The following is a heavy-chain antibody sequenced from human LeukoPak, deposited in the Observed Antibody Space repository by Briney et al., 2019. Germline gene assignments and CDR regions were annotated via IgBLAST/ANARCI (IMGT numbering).Heavy chain of an antibody. CDR2: IYYSGST. CDR3: ARGQQLFRWFGP. CDR1: GGSISSSSYY. J-gene: IGHJ5*02. D-gene: IGHD6-13*01. Sequence: PSETLSLTCTVSGGSISSSSYYWGWIRQPPGKGLEWIGSIYYSGSTNYNPSLKSRVTISVDTSKNQFSLKLSSVTAADTAVYYCARGQQLFRWFGPWGQGTLVTVSS. V-gene: IGHV4-39*07.